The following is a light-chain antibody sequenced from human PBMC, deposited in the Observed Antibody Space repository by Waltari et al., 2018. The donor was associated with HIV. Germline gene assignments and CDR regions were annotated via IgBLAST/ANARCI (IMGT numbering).Light chain of an antibody. J-gene: IGLJ2*01. V-gene: IGLV1-47*01. CDR2: KNN. CDR3: AAWDDSLRGHVV. CDR1: RSNIGSNF. Sequence: QSVLTQPPSASATLGQRVTISCSGTRSNIGSNFVFWYQQFPGTAPKLLMYKNNTRFSGVPDRFSGSKSGTSASLAISGLRSEDEAVYYCAAWDDSLRGHVVFGGGTNLTV.